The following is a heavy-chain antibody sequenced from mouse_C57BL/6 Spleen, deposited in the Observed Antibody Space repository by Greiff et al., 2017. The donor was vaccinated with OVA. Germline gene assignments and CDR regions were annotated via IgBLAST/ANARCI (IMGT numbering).Heavy chain of an antibody. J-gene: IGHJ3*01. CDR1: GYSFTDYN. CDR3: AIQFITTVVAKAY. D-gene: IGHD1-1*01. V-gene: IGHV1-39*01. CDR2: INPNYGTT. Sequence: VQLQQSGPELVKPGASVKISCKASGYSFTDYNMNWVQQSNGKSLEWIGVINPNYGTTSYNQKFKGKATLTVDQSSSTAYMQLNSLTSEDSAVYYSAIQFITTVVAKAYWGQGTLVTVSA.